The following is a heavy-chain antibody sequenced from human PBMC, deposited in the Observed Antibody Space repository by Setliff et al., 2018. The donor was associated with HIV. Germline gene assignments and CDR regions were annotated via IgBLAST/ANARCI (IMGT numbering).Heavy chain of an antibody. Sequence: SETLSLTCTVSGDSIISSRNFWGWIRQPPGKGLEWIGNIHSSGSTYYNPSLKSRVSISVDTSKNQFSLNVNSVTAPDTAVYYCMRHTRDTSLAHYYYYIDVWGKGTTVTVSS. CDR3: MRHTRDTSLAHYYYYIDV. J-gene: IGHJ6*03. CDR2: IHSSGST. CDR1: GDSIISSRNF. D-gene: IGHD5-18*01. V-gene: IGHV4-39*01.